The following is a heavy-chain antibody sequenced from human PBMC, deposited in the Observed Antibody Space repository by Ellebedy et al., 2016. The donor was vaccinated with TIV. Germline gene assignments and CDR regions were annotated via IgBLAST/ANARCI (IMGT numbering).Heavy chain of an antibody. Sequence: GGSLRLSCAASGFTFSDHYMDWVRQAPGKGLEWVCRTRNKANSYTTEYAASVKGRFTISRDDSKSIAYLHMNSLKTEDTAVYYCTRDLRGDVWGHGTTVTVSS. CDR2: TRNKANSYTT. J-gene: IGHJ6*02. CDR1: GFTFSDHY. CDR3: TRDLRGDV. V-gene: IGHV3-72*01.